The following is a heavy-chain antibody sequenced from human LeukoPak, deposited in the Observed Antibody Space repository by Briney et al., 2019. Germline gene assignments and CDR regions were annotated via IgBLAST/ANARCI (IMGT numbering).Heavy chain of an antibody. J-gene: IGHJ5*02. D-gene: IGHD3-22*01. CDR2: IYSGGST. CDR1: GFTVSSNY. V-gene: IGHV3-66*02. CDR3: ARGGKYYYDSSGYRQNWFDP. Sequence: QSGGSLRLSCAASGFTVSSNYMSWVRQAPGKGLEWVSVIYSGGSTYYADSVKGRFTISRDNSKNTLYLQMNSLRAEDTAVYYCARGGKYYYDSSGYRQNWFDPWGQGTLVTVSS.